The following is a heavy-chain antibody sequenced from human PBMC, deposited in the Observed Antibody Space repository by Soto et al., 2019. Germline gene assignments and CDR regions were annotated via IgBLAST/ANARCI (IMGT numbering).Heavy chain of an antibody. CDR3: ARHRNYYYSSCYYAPDAFDI. CDR1: GYSFTSYW. Sequence: GESLKISCKGSGYSFTSYWISWVRQMPGKGLEWMGRIDPSDSYTNYSPSFQGHVTISADKSISTAYLQWSRLKASDTAMYYCARHRNYYYSSCYYAPDAFDIWGQRTMVTVSS. J-gene: IGHJ3*02. CDR2: IDPSDSYT. V-gene: IGHV5-10-1*01. D-gene: IGHD3-22*01.